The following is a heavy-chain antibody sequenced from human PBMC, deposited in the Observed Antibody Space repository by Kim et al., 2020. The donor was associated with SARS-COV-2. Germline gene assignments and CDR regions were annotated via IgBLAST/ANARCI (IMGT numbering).Heavy chain of an antibody. D-gene: IGHD4-17*01. V-gene: IGHV3-30*02. CDR3: AKSYYGGTSSGWFDP. J-gene: IGHJ5*02. Sequence: DSVKGRFTISRDNSKNTLYLQMNSLRAEDTAVYYCAKSYYGGTSSGWFDPWGQGTLVTVSS.